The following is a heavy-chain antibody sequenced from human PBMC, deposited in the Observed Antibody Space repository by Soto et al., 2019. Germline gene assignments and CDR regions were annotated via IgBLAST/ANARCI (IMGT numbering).Heavy chain of an antibody. CDR1: GFTFSSYS. Sequence: SCAASGFTFSSYSMSWVRQAPGKGLEWVSYISSSSSTIYYADSVKGRFTISRDNAKNSLYLQMNSLRAEDTAVYYCAREANLLRFLEWLLWNDAFDIWGQGTMVTVSS. CDR2: ISSSSSTI. CDR3: AREANLLRFLEWLLWNDAFDI. J-gene: IGHJ3*02. V-gene: IGHV3-48*01. D-gene: IGHD3-3*01.